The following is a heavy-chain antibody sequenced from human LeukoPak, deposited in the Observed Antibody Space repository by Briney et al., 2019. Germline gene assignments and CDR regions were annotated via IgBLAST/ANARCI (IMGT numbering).Heavy chain of an antibody. J-gene: IGHJ6*02. D-gene: IGHD3-10*01. CDR2: IYSGGST. V-gene: IGHV3-66*01. Sequence: PGGSLRLSCAASGFTVSNNYMSWVRQAAGKGLEWVALIYSGGSTYYADFVKGRFTISRDNSKKTLYLQMSSLRAEDTAVYYCAGFSHKGVWGQGTTVTVSS. CDR3: AGFSHKGV. CDR1: GFTVSNNY.